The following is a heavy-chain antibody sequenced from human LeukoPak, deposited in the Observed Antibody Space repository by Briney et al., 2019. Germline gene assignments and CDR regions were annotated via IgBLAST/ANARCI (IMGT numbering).Heavy chain of an antibody. V-gene: IGHV4-34*01. CDR2: INHSGST. CDR1: GGSFSGYY. Sequence: SETLSLTCAVYGGSFSGYYWSWIRQPPGKGLEWIGEINHSGSTNYNPSLKSRVTISVDTSKNQFSLKLSSVTAADTAVYYCARGTMTPDYWGQGTLVTVSS. J-gene: IGHJ4*02. CDR3: ARGTMTPDY.